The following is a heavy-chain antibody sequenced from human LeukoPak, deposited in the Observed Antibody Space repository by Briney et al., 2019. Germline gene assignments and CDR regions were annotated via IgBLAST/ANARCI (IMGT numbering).Heavy chain of an antibody. J-gene: IGHJ4*02. CDR3: AKGGYDYAEYVDY. V-gene: IGHV3-23*01. CDR2: ISGGGGTT. D-gene: IGHD3-16*01. Sequence: GGSLRLSCAASGFTFSSYVMSWVRQAPGKGLEWVSGISGGGGTTYYADSVKGRFTISRDKSKSTLFLQMNSLRAEDTAVYYCAKGGYDYAEYVDYWGQGTLVTVSS. CDR1: GFTFSSYV.